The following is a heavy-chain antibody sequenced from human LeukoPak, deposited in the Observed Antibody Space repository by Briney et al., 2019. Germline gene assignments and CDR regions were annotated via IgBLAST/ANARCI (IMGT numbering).Heavy chain of an antibody. J-gene: IGHJ3*02. V-gene: IGHV4-4*07. CDR1: GGSISSYY. CDR3: ARGVDSSGYYLPPGRGAFDI. Sequence: SETLSLTCTVSGGSISSYYWSWIRQPAGKGLEWIGRIYTSGSTNYNPSLKSRVTMSVDTSKNQFSLKLSSVTAADTAVYYCARGVDSSGYYLPPGRGAFDIWGQGTMVTVSS. D-gene: IGHD3-22*01. CDR2: IYTSGST.